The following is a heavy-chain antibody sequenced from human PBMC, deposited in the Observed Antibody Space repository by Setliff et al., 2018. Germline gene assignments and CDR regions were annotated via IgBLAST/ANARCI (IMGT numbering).Heavy chain of an antibody. CDR3: ARLGYSDAFDI. D-gene: IGHD5-18*01. Sequence: GESLKISCKASGYSFTSYWIAWVRQMPGKGLEWMGIIHLGDSDTRYSPSFQGQVTMSADKSIRSAYLQWSSLKASDTAMYYCARLGYSDAFDIWGQGTMVTVSS. V-gene: IGHV5-51*01. J-gene: IGHJ3*02. CDR1: GYSFTSYW. CDR2: IHLGDSDT.